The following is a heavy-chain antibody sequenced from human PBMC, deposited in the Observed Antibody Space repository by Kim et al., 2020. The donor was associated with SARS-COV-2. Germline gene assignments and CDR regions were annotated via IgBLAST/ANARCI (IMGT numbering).Heavy chain of an antibody. CDR2: INHSGST. CDR3: ARGGPGTYRQRRFDY. D-gene: IGHD1-1*01. J-gene: IGHJ4*02. V-gene: IGHV4-34*01. CDR1: GGSFSGYY. Sequence: SETLSLTCAVYGGSFSGYYWSWIRQPPGKGLEWIGEINHSGSTNYNPSLKSRVTISVDTSKNQFSLKLSSVTAADTAVYYCARGGPGTYRQRRFDYWGQGTLVTVSS.